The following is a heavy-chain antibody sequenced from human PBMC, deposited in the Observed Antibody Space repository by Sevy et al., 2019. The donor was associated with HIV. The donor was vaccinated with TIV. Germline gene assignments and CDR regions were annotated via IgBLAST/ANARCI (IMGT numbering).Heavy chain of an antibody. J-gene: IGHJ4*02. CDR3: AKARLGDFFDY. V-gene: IGHV3-23*01. Sequence: GGSLRLSCAASGFTFSSYAMNWVRQAPGKGPEWVSTISASGGHTFLADSVKGRFNISRDNSKNTLYLQMNSLRAEDTAVYFCAKARLGDFFDYWGQGTLVTVSS. CDR1: GFTFSSYA. CDR2: ISASGGHT. D-gene: IGHD4-17*01.